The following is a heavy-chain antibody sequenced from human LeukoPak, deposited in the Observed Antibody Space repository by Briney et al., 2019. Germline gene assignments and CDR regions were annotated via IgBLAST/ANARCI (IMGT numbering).Heavy chain of an antibody. J-gene: IGHJ6*03. CDR1: GVSISSMSYY. Sequence: PSETLSLTCNVSGVSISSMSYYWGWIRQPPGKGLEWIGSNYYSGSTDYSPSLKSRVTIPVDTSKNQFSLKLTSVTAADTAVYYCASRYYSYYYMDVWGKGTTVIVSS. CDR3: ASRYYSYYYMDV. V-gene: IGHV4-39*01. CDR2: NYYSGST.